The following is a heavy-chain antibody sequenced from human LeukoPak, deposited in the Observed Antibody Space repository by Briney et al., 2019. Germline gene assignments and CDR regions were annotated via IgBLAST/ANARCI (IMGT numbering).Heavy chain of an antibody. Sequence: ASVKVSCKASGYTFTSYDINWVRQATGQGLEWMGWMNPNSGNTGYAQKFQGRVTITRNTSISTAYMELSSLRSEDTAVYYCARSDSSGYYGSNWFDPWGQGTLVTVSS. CDR1: GYTFTSYD. D-gene: IGHD3-22*01. J-gene: IGHJ5*02. CDR2: MNPNSGNT. CDR3: ARSDSSGYYGSNWFDP. V-gene: IGHV1-8*03.